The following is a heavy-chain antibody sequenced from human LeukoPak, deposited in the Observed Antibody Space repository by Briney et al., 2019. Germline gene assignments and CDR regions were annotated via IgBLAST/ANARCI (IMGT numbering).Heavy chain of an antibody. J-gene: IGHJ6*03. CDR1: GGPISSSSYY. CDR3: ASTSYYYYYYMDV. V-gene: IGHV4-39*07. Sequence: SETLSLTCTVSGGPISSSSYYWGWIRQPPGKGLEWIGSIYYSGSTYYNPSLKSRVTISVDTSKNQFSLKLSSVTAADTAVYYCASTSYYYYYYMDVWGKGTTVTISS. CDR2: IYYSGST.